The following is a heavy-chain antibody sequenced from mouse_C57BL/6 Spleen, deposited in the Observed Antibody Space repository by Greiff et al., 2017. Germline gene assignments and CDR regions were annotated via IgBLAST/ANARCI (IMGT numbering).Heavy chain of an antibody. CDR1: GYNFTSYW. CDR3: ARGADYFDY. Sequence: VQLQQPGAELVMPGASVKLSCKASGYNFTSYWMHWVKQRPGQGLEWIGEIDPSDSYTNYNQKFKGKSTLTVDKSSSTAYMQLSSLTSEDSAVYYCARGADYFDYWGQGTTLTVSS. J-gene: IGHJ2*01. CDR2: IDPSDSYT. V-gene: IGHV1-69*01.